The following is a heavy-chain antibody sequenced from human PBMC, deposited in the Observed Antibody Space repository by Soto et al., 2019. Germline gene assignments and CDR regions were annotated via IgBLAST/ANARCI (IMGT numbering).Heavy chain of an antibody. CDR2: IYYSGST. Sequence: SETLSLTCTVSGGSISSGDYYWSWIRQPPGKGLEWIGYIYYSGSTYYNPSLKSRVTISVDTSKNQFSLKLSSVTAADTAVYYCARLGYCSGGSCLLDYWGQGTLVTVSS. V-gene: IGHV4-30-4*01. J-gene: IGHJ4*02. CDR3: ARLGYCSGGSCLLDY. CDR1: GGSISSGDYY. D-gene: IGHD2-15*01.